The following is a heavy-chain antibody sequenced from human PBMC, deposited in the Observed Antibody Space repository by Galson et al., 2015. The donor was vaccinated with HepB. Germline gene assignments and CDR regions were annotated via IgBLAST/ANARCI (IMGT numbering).Heavy chain of an antibody. V-gene: IGHV4-39*01. CDR3: ASQSILTGYQRDYYIDY. Sequence: ETLSLTCTVSGGSISSTSYYWGWIRQPPGKGLEWIGSMYYSGSTYYNPSLNSRVTMSVDTSKNQFSLKMRFVTAADTAVYFCASQSILTGYQRDYYIDYWGQGILVTVSS. CDR1: GGSISSTSYY. D-gene: IGHD3-9*01. CDR2: MYYSGST. J-gene: IGHJ4*02.